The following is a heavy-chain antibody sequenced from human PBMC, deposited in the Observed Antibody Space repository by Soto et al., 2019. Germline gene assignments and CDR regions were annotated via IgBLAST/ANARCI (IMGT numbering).Heavy chain of an antibody. CDR1: GFTFSSYG. CDR2: ISYDGSNK. Sequence: GGSLRLSCAASGFTFSSYGMHWVRQAPGKGLEWVAVISYDGSNKYYADSVKGRFTISRDNSKNTLYLQMNSLRAEDTAVYYCAKDLGITMVRDYYYYGMDVWGQGTTVTVSS. V-gene: IGHV3-30*18. D-gene: IGHD3-10*01. J-gene: IGHJ6*02. CDR3: AKDLGITMVRDYYYYGMDV.